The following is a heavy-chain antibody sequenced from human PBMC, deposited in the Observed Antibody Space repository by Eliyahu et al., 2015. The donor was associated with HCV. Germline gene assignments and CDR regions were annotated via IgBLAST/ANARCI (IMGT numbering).Heavy chain of an antibody. CDR1: GCSFGGCD. J-gene: IGHJ4*02. CDR3: AKRQRYRGPFPFDQ. Sequence: EVQLLESGGGLVQPGGSLRLSCXXSGCSFGGCDMTWVRQAPGKGXXWVSIISDSGGVTFYADSVKARFTISRDNSKNTMYLQMNSLRADDTAIYYCAKRQRYRGPFPFDQWGQGTVVTVSS. D-gene: IGHD5-12*01. CDR2: ISDSGGVT. V-gene: IGHV3-23*01.